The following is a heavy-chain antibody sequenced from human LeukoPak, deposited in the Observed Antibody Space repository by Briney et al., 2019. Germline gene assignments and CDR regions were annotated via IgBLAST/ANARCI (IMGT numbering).Heavy chain of an antibody. CDR2: ISSSSSYI. J-gene: IGHJ4*02. V-gene: IGHV3-21*04. Sequence: GGSLRLSCAASGFTSSSYSMNWVRQAPGKGLEWVSSISSSSSYIYYADSVKGRFTISRDNSKNTLYLQMNSLRAEDTAVYYCARERDSSGYFDSWGQGTLVTVSS. D-gene: IGHD3-22*01. CDR1: GFTSSSYS. CDR3: ARERDSSGYFDS.